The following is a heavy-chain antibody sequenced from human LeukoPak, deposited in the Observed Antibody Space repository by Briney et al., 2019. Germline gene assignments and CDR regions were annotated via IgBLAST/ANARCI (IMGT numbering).Heavy chain of an antibody. CDR1: GFTFSSYE. CDR2: ISSSGSTI. CDR3: ARAEPYSSSWWEAFDI. V-gene: IGHV3-48*03. Sequence: GGSLRLSCAASGFTFSSYEMNWVRQAPGKGLEWVSYISSSGSTIYYADSVKGRFTISRDNAKNSLYLQMNSLRAEDTAVYYCARAEPYSSSWWEAFDIWGQGTMVTVSS. D-gene: IGHD6-13*01. J-gene: IGHJ3*02.